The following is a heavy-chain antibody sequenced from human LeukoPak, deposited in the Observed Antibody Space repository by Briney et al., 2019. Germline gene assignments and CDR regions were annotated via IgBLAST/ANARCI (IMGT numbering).Heavy chain of an antibody. V-gene: IGHV3-21*01. J-gene: IGHJ3*02. D-gene: IGHD6-19*01. CDR1: GFTFSSYS. CDR3: ARDSSGWGLRAAFDI. Sequence: LGGSLRLSCAASGFTFSSYSMNWVRQAPGKGLEWVSSISSSSSYIYYADSVKGRFTIYRDNAKNSLYLKMNSLRAEDTAVYYCARDSSGWGLRAAFDIWGQGTMVTVSS. CDR2: ISSSSSYI.